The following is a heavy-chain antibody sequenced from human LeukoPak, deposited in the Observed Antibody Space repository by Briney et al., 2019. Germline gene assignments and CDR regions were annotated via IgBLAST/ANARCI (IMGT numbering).Heavy chain of an antibody. D-gene: IGHD2-2*01. V-gene: IGHV3-7*01. CDR1: GFTFSSCC. CDR3: ARVESGNSCYRAADY. J-gene: IGHJ4*02. CDR2: IKQDESET. Sequence: GGSLRLSCVASGFTFSSCCMIWVRQAPGKGLEWLANIKQDESETHYVDSVKGRFAISRDNAKNSVYLHMSSLRVEDTAVYYCARVESGNSCYRAADYWGQGTLVTVSS.